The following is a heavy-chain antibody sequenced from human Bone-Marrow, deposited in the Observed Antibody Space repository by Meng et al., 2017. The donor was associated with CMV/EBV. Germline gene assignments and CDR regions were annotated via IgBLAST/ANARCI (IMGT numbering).Heavy chain of an antibody. CDR1: GYTFTSYD. D-gene: IGHD2-2*02. CDR3: ARGREGYCSSTSCYTGFDY. CDR2: MNPNSGNT. V-gene: IGHV1-8*01. J-gene: IGHJ4*02. Sequence: ASVKVFCKASGYTFTSYDINWVRQATGQGLEWMGWMNPNSGNTGYAQKFQGRVTMTRNTSISTAYMELSSLRSEDTAVYYCARGREGYCSSTSCYTGFDYWGQGTLVTVSS.